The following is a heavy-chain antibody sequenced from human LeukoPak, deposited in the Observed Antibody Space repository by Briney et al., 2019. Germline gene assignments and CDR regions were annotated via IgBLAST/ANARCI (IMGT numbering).Heavy chain of an antibody. CDR2: ISSSSRYI. J-gene: IGHJ3*02. CDR1: GFTFSSYS. Sequence: PGGSLRLSCAASGFTFSSYSMNWVRQAPGKGLEWVSSISSSSRYIYYADSMKGRFTISRDNAKNSLYLQMNSLRAEDTAVYYCARDFPRDNDAFDIWGQGTMVTVSS. CDR3: ARDFPRDNDAFDI. V-gene: IGHV3-21*01.